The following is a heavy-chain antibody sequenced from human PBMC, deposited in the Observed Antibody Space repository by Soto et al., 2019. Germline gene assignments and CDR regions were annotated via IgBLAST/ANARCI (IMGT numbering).Heavy chain of an antibody. CDR1: GFTFSSYA. D-gene: IGHD6-13*01. J-gene: IGHJ6*02. CDR3: VKSSSWEIYYYGMDV. CDR2: ISSNGGST. Sequence: GGSLRLSCSASGFTFSSYAMHWVRQAPGKGLEYVSAISSNGGSTYYADSVKGRFTISRDNSKNTLYLQMSSLRAEDTAVYYCVKSSSWEIYYYGMDVWGQGTTVTVSS. V-gene: IGHV3-64D*08.